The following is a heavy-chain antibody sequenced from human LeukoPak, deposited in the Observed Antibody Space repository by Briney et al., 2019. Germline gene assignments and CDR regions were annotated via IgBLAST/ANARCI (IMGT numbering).Heavy chain of an antibody. V-gene: IGHV3-30*02. CDR2: IRYDGSNK. D-gene: IGHD3-22*01. J-gene: IGHJ4*02. Sequence: GGSLRLSCAASGFTFSSYGMHWVRQAPGKGLEWVAFIRYDGSNKYYADSVKGRFTISRDNSKNTLYLQMNSLRAEDTAVYYCARGMGYDSSGYYYRDFDYWGQGTLVTVSS. CDR1: GFTFSSYG. CDR3: ARGMGYDSSGYYYRDFDY.